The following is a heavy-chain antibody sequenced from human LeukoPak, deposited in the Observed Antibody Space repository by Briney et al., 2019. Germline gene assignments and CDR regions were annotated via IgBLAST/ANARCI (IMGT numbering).Heavy chain of an antibody. V-gene: IGHV3-21*01. Sequence: GGSLRLSCAASGFTFSSYSMNWVRQAPGKGLEWVSSISSSSSYIYYADSVKGRFTISRDNAKNSLYLQMNSLRAEDTAVYYCARSCCDFWSGYYDGKYYYYMDVWGKGTTVTVSS. CDR3: ARSCCDFWSGYYDGKYYYYMDV. CDR2: ISSSSSYI. J-gene: IGHJ6*03. CDR1: GFTFSSYS. D-gene: IGHD3-3*01.